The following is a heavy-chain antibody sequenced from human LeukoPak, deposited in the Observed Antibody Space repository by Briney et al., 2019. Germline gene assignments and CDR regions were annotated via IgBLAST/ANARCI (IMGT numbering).Heavy chain of an antibody. CDR1: GFTFSSYS. Sequence: GRSLRLSCAASGFTFSSYSMNWVRQAPGKGLEWVSYISSSSSTIYYADSAKGRFTISRDNAKNSLYLQMNSLRAEDTAVYYCARVLRYDNSGHDSFDIWGQGTMVTVSS. D-gene: IGHD3-22*01. CDR2: ISSSSSTI. J-gene: IGHJ3*02. V-gene: IGHV3-48*01. CDR3: ARVLRYDNSGHDSFDI.